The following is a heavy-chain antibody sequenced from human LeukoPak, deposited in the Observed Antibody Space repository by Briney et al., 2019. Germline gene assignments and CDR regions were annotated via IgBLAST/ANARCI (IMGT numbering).Heavy chain of an antibody. J-gene: IGHJ4*02. CDR2: ISWNSGSI. V-gene: IGHV3-9*01. CDR3: AKDGPYGDYSYYFDY. D-gene: IGHD4-17*01. Sequence: GGSLRLSCAASGLTFDDFAVHWFRQAPGKGLEWVSGISWNSGSIGYADSVKGRFTISRDNAKNSLYLQMNSLRAEDTALYYCAKDGPYGDYSYYFDYWGQGTLVTVSS. CDR1: GLTFDDFA.